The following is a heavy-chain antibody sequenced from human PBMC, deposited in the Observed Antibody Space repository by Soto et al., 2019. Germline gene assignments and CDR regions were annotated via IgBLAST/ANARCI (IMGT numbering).Heavy chain of an antibody. CDR2: IYYSGST. D-gene: IGHD3-10*01. CDR3: ARGRESFGGVRDY. Sequence: QVQLQESGPGLVKPSQTLSLTCTVSGGSISSGNYFWSWIRQHPGKVLEWIGYIYYSGSTNYNPSLKSRVTISGDTSKNQFSLNLSSVTAADTAVYYCARGRESFGGVRDYWGQGTLVTVSS. V-gene: IGHV4-31*03. J-gene: IGHJ4*02. CDR1: GGSISSGNYF.